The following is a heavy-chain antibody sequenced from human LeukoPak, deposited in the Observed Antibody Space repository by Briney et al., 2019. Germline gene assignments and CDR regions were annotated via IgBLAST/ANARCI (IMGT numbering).Heavy chain of an antibody. J-gene: IGHJ4*02. D-gene: IGHD5-24*01. CDR2: ISSSGSTI. Sequence: PGGSLRLSCAASGFTFSSYEMNWVRQAPGKGLEWGTYISSSGSTIYYADSVKGRFTNSRDNAKNSLYLQMNSLRAEDTAVYYCALQVEMATIGLGDYWGQGTLVTVSS. CDR3: ALQVEMATIGLGDY. CDR1: GFTFSSYE. V-gene: IGHV3-48*03.